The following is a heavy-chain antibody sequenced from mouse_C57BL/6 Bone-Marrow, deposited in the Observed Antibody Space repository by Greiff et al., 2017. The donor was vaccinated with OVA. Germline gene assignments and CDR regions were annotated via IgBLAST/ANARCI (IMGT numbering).Heavy chain of an antibody. CDR3: ARVLAMDY. CDR2: ISSGGSYT. J-gene: IGHJ4*01. Sequence: EVKLMESGGDLVKPGGSLKLSCAASGFTFSSYGMSWVRQTPDKRLEWVATISSGGSYTYYPDSVKGRFTISRDNAKNTLYLQMSSLKSEDTAMYYCARVLAMDYWGQGTSVTVSS. V-gene: IGHV5-6*01. CDR1: GFTFSSYG.